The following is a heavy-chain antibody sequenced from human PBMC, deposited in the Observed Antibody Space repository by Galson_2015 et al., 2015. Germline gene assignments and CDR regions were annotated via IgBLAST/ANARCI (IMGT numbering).Heavy chain of an antibody. CDR2: TDWAGNK. CDR1: GFSLSTTDMR. J-gene: IGHJ3*02. CDR3: ARTTAAAGNGGAFDI. V-gene: IGHV2-70*04. Sequence: PALVKPTQTLTLTCTFSGFSLSTTDMRVGWIRPPPGKALEWLARTDWAGNKYYSTSLRTRLTISKDTSKNQVVLTMTNMDPVDTATYYCARTTAAAGNGGAFDIWGQGTMVTVSS. D-gene: IGHD6-13*01.